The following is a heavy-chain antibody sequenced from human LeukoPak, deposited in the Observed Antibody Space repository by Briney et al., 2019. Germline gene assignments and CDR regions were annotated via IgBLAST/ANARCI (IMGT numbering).Heavy chain of an antibody. CDR1: GFTVSSNH. D-gene: IGHD3-10*01. Sequence: GGSLRLSCAASGFTVSSNHMSWVRQAPGKGLEWVSVIYSGGSTYYADSVKGRFTISRDNSKNTLYLQMNSLRAEDTAVYYCARGPPLFGEHYYYYGMDVWGQGTTVTVSS. CDR3: ARGPPLFGEHYYYYGMDV. J-gene: IGHJ6*02. V-gene: IGHV3-66*02. CDR2: IYSGGST.